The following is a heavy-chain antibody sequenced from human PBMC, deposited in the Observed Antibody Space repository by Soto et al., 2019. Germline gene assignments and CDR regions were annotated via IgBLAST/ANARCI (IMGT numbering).Heavy chain of an antibody. J-gene: IGHJ4*02. Sequence: QVQLQESGPGLVKPSQTLSLTCTVSGGSISSGGYYWSWIRQHPGKGLEWIGSIYYSGSTYYNPSLXXXVXXSVXXXXXXXSLXXSXVXAADTAVYYCARGVLHWGQGTLVTVSS. CDR1: GGSISSGGYY. D-gene: IGHD3-16*01. CDR2: IYYSGST. CDR3: ARGVLH. V-gene: IGHV4-31*01.